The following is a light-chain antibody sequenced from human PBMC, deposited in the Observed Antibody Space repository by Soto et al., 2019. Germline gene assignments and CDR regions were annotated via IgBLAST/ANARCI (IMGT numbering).Light chain of an antibody. Sequence: SPGTLSLSKGERATLSCRASQSVSSRSLAWYQQKPGQAPRLLIYGTSGRATGIPDRFSGSGSGTDFTLTISRLEPGDFAVFFCQQYGRSLWTFCHVTKVDI. CDR2: GTS. J-gene: IGKJ1*01. CDR1: QSVSSRS. CDR3: QQYGRSLWT. V-gene: IGKV3-20*01.